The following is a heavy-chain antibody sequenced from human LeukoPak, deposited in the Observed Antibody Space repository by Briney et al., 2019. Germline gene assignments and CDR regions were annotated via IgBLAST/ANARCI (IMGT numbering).Heavy chain of an antibody. CDR3: ARDVSYNSLDY. Sequence: GGSLRLSCAASGFTFSNYGMSWVRQAPGKGLEWVAVIWYDGSKKYYADSVKGRSTISRDNSKNTLYLEMNSLRAEDTAVYYCARDVSYNSLDYWGQGTLVTVSS. CDR2: IWYDGSKK. J-gene: IGHJ4*02. CDR1: GFTFSNYG. V-gene: IGHV3-33*08. D-gene: IGHD6-13*01.